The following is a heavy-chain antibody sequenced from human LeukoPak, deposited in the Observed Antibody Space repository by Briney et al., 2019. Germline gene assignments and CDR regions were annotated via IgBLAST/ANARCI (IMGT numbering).Heavy chain of an antibody. V-gene: IGHV3-7*01. CDR3: ARDGRSSSWYVDY. Sequence: GGSLRLSCAASGFTFSSYWMSWVRQAPGKGLEWVANIKQDGSEKYYVDSVKGRFTISRDNAKNSLYLQMNSLRAEDTAVYYCARDGRSSSWYVDYWGQGTLVTVSS. CDR1: GFTFSSYW. J-gene: IGHJ4*02. CDR2: IKQDGSEK. D-gene: IGHD6-13*01.